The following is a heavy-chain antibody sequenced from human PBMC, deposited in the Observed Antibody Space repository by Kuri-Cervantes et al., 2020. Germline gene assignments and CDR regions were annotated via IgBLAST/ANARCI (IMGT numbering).Heavy chain of an antibody. CDR1: GFLLSTSGVG. CDR3: THRRSLYHSPSEVLVLPSGFVIVVVPAAILRYYGMDV. D-gene: IGHD2-2*01. Sequence: SGPTLVIPTQTLALTFTFSGFLLSTSGVGVSCILYTPGAALEWLGLIYWNGDKRYSPSLKSRLTITKDTSKNQVVLTVTNMDPVDTTTYYCTHRRSLYHSPSEVLVLPSGFVIVVVPAAILRYYGMDVWGQGTTVTVSS. J-gene: IGHJ6*02. V-gene: IGHV2-5*01. CDR2: IYWNGDK.